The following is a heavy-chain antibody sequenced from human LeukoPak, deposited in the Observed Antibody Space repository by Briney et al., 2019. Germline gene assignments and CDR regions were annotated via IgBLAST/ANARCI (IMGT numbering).Heavy chain of an antibody. J-gene: IGHJ6*03. D-gene: IGHD3-9*01. V-gene: IGHV3-21*01. Sequence: GGSLRLSCAASGSGFIFSNYGMRWVRQAPGKGLEWVSSISSSSSYIYYADSVKGRFTISRDNAKNSLYLQMNSLRAEDTAVYYCARVVTYYDILTGYYKPHSMDVWGKGTTVTVSS. CDR3: ARVVTYYDILTGYYKPHSMDV. CDR2: ISSSSSYI. CDR1: GSGFIFSNYG.